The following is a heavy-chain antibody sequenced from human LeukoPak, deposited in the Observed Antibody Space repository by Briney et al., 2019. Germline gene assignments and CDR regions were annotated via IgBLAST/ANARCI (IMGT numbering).Heavy chain of an antibody. J-gene: IGHJ4*02. Sequence: GGSLRLSCAASGFTFSSYSMNRVRQAPGKGLEWVSSISSSSSYIYYADSVKGRFTISRDNAKNSLYLQMNSLRAEDTALYHCARVVYDILTGRNTEFDYWGQGTLVTVSS. V-gene: IGHV3-21*04. CDR2: ISSSSSYI. D-gene: IGHD3-9*01. CDR3: ARVVYDILTGRNTEFDY. CDR1: GFTFSSYS.